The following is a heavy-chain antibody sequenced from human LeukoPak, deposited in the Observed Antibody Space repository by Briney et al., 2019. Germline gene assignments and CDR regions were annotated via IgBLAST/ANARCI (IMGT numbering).Heavy chain of an antibody. CDR2: IYYSGST. Sequence: PSETLSLTCTVSGGSISSSSYYWGRIRQPPGKGLGWIGCIYYSGSTYYNPSLKSRVTISVDTSKNQFSLKLSSVTAADTAVYYCARALGSGYDWGLNWFDPWGQGTLGTVSS. CDR3: ARALGSGYDWGLNWFDP. J-gene: IGHJ5*02. V-gene: IGHV4-39*07. D-gene: IGHD5-12*01. CDR1: GGSISSSSYY.